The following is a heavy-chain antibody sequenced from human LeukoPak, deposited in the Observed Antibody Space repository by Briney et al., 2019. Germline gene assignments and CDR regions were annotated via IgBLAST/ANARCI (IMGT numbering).Heavy chain of an antibody. V-gene: IGHV4-34*01. J-gene: IGHJ6*02. CDR3: ARAHYRITMVRGVLCGMDV. CDR2: INHSGST. D-gene: IGHD3-10*01. CDR1: GFTFSSYS. Sequence: GSLRLSCAASGFTFSSYSMNWVRQPPGKGLEWIGEINHSGSTNYNPSLKSRVTISVDTSKNQFSLKLSSVTAADTAVYYCARAHYRITMVRGVLCGMDVWGQGTTVTVSS.